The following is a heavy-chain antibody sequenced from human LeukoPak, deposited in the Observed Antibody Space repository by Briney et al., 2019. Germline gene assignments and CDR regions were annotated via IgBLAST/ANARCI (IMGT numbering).Heavy chain of an antibody. D-gene: IGHD6-13*01. CDR2: LYYSGST. V-gene: IGHV4-59*01. CDR3: ARISSSSLGFDP. CDR1: GGSISSYY. J-gene: IGHJ5*02. Sequence: SETLSLTCTVSGGSISSYYWSWIRQPPGKGLEWIGYLYYSGSTNYNPSLKSRVTISVDTSKNQFSLKLSSVTAADTAVYYCARISSSSLGFDPWGQGTLVTVSS.